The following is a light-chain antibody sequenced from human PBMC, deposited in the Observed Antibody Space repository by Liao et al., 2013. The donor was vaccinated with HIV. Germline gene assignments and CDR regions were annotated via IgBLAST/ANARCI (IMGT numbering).Light chain of an antibody. V-gene: IGLV3-9*01. CDR1: NIGSKN. Sequence: SYELTQPPSVSVAPGKTARIPCGGNNIGSKNVHWYQQKPGQAPVLVIYQDSKRPSGIPERFSGSNSGNTATLTISGTQAMDEADYYCQAWDSSTVVFGGGTKLTVL. CDR2: QDS. J-gene: IGLJ2*01. CDR3: QAWDSSTVV.